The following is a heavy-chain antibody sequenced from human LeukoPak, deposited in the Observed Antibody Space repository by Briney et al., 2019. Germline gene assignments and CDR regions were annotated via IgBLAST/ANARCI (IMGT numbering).Heavy chain of an antibody. Sequence: GESLKISCKGSGYSFTNSWIAWVRQMPGIGLEWMGIIYPGDSDTRYTPSFQGQVTISADKSISTAYLQWSSLKASDTAMYYCARLRDDAFDIWGQGTMVTVSS. CDR3: ARLRDDAFDI. CDR2: IYPGDSDT. V-gene: IGHV5-51*01. CDR1: GYSFTNSW. J-gene: IGHJ3*02.